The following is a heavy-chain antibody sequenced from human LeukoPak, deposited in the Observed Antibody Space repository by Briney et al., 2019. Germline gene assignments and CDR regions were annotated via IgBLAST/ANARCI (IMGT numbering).Heavy chain of an antibody. CDR2: IYYSGST. Sequence: SETLSLTCTVSGGSISSSSYYWGWIRQPPGKGLEWIGSIYYSGSTYYNPSLKSRVTISVDTSKNQFSLKLSSVTAADTAVYYCARDGEIVVVPAAPLNWFDPWGQGTLVTVSS. CDR1: GGSISSSSYY. D-gene: IGHD2-2*01. V-gene: IGHV4-39*07. J-gene: IGHJ5*02. CDR3: ARDGEIVVVPAAPLNWFDP.